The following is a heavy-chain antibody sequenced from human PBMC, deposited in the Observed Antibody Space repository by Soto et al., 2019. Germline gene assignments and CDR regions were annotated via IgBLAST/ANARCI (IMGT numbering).Heavy chain of an antibody. D-gene: IGHD2-2*02. CDR1: GGSITSYY. CDR2: IYYSGST. V-gene: IGHV4-59*08. J-gene: IGHJ4*02. Sequence: SETLSLTCTVSGGSITSYYWSWIRKPPGKGLEWIGYIYYSGSTNYNPSLKSRVTISVDTSKNQFSLKLSSVTAADTAVYYCARLPGYCSSTSCYTTNPYFDYWGQGTLVTVSS. CDR3: ARLPGYCSSTSCYTTNPYFDY.